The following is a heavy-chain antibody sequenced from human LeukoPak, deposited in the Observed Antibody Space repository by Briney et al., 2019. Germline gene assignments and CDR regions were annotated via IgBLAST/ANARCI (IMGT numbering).Heavy chain of an antibody. D-gene: IGHD2-15*01. J-gene: IGHJ4*02. Sequence: ASVKVSCKASGYTCTGYYMHWVRQAPGQGLEWMGRINLNSGGTNYAQKFQRRVTMTSDTSISTAYMELSSLRSEDTAVYYCARTCSGGSCYSQVYFDYWGQGTLVTVSS. CDR2: INLNSGGT. CDR1: GYTCTGYY. CDR3: ARTCSGGSCYSQVYFDY. V-gene: IGHV1-2*02.